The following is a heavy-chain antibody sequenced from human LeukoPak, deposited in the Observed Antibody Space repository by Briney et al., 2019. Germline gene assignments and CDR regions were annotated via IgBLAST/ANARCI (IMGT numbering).Heavy chain of an antibody. V-gene: IGHV3-30*02. J-gene: IGHJ6*03. Sequence: GGSLRLSCAASGYTFRSYGMHWVRQAPGKGLEWVAFIRYDGSTKYYADSVKGRLTISRDNSKNTLYLQMNSLRAEDTAVYYCAKVSNSNYFHYYMDVWGKGTTVTISS. CDR2: IRYDGSTK. D-gene: IGHD4-11*01. CDR1: GYTFRSYG. CDR3: AKVSNSNYFHYYMDV.